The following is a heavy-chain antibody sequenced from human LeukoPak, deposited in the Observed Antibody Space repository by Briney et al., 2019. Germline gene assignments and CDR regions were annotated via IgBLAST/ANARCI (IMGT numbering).Heavy chain of an antibody. V-gene: IGHV3-49*04. Sequence: GGSLRLSCTTSGFTFGDYGMSWVRQAPGKGLEWVGFIRSKAYGETTENAASVKGRFTISRDDSKSIAYLQMNSLKTEDTAVYYCARETAGSGSYYSYYYYYYMDVWGKGTTVTISS. CDR3: ARETAGSGSYYSYYYYYYMDV. J-gene: IGHJ6*03. CDR2: IRSKAYGETT. D-gene: IGHD3-10*01. CDR1: GFTFGDYG.